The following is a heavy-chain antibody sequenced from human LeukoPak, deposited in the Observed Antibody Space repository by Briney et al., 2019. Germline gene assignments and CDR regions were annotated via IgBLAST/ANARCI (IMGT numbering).Heavy chain of an antibody. V-gene: IGHV1-2*02. Sequence: GASVKVSCKASGYTFTGYYMHWVRQAPGQGLEWMGWINPNSGGTNYAQKFQGRVTMTRDTSISTAYMELSRLRSDDTAVYYCARRRWLPKGPVYYYGMDVWGQGTTVTVSS. D-gene: IGHD5-24*01. J-gene: IGHJ6*02. CDR1: GYTFTGYY. CDR3: ARRRWLPKGPVYYYGMDV. CDR2: INPNSGGT.